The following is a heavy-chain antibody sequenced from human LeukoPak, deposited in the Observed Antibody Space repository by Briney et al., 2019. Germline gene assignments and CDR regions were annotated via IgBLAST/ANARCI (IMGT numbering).Heavy chain of an antibody. D-gene: IGHD3/OR15-3a*01. Sequence: PGGSLRLSCAASGFKFNFYWMSWVRQAPGKGLEWVANINQDGSETYYVDSVKGRFTISRDNAKNSLYLQMNSLRAEDTAVYYCARWRTAYDYWGQGTLVTVSS. CDR3: ARWRTAYDY. CDR1: GFKFNFYW. V-gene: IGHV3-7*04. J-gene: IGHJ4*02. CDR2: INQDGSET.